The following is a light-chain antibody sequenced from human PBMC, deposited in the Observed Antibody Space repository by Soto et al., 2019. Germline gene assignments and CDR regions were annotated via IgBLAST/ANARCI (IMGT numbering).Light chain of an antibody. J-gene: IGKJ1*01. Sequence: ELVLTQSPGTLSLSPGERATLSCRASQSLSSRNLAWYQQKHGQAPRPXIYGVSSRATGIPDRFSGSGSGTDFTLTISRLEPEDFEVYYCQQYDSSPRTFGQGTKVDI. CDR3: QQYDSSPRT. CDR1: QSLSSRN. CDR2: GVS. V-gene: IGKV3-20*01.